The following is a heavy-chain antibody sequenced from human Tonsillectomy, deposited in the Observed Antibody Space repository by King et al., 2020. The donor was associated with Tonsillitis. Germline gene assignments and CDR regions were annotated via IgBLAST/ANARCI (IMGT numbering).Heavy chain of an antibody. J-gene: IGHJ6*03. V-gene: IGHV3-48*03. CDR3: ARVYNYYYYMDV. Sequence: VQLVESGGGLVQPGGSLRLSCAASGFTFSSYEMNWVRQAPGKGLEWGSYIRSSGFTIYYADSVKGRFTISRDKAKNSLYLQMNSLRAEDTAVYYCARVYNYYYYMDVWGKGTTVTVSS. CDR1: GFTFSSYE. CDR2: IRSSGFTI.